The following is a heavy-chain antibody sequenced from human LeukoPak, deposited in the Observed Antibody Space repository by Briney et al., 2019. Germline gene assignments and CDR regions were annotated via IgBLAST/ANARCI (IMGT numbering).Heavy chain of an antibody. D-gene: IGHD2-2*02. CDR3: ARDCSSTSCYMTGDY. CDR2: IIPIFGTA. Sequence: WASVKVSCKASGGTFSSYAISWVRQAPGQGLEWMGGIIPIFGTANYAQKFQGRVTITADESTSTAYMELSSLRSEDTAVYYCARDCSSTSCYMTGDYWGQGTLVTVSS. V-gene: IGHV1-69*13. J-gene: IGHJ4*02. CDR1: GGTFSSYA.